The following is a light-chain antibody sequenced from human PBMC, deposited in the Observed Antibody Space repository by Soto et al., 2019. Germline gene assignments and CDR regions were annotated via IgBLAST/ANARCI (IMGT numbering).Light chain of an antibody. Sequence: QPVLTQSSSASASLGSSVKLTCTLSSGHSSYIIAWHQQQPGKAPRYLMKLERSGSYNKGSGVPDRISGSSSGADRYLTISNLQFEDESDYYCETWDSNTRVFGGGTKLTVL. CDR1: SGHSSYI. J-gene: IGLJ2*01. CDR2: LERSGSY. V-gene: IGLV4-60*02. CDR3: ETWDSNTRV.